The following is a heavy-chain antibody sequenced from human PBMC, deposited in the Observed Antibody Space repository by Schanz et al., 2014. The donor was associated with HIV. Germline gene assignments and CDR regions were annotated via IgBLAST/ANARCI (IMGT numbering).Heavy chain of an antibody. V-gene: IGHV1-2*02. Sequence: QVQLVQSGPEVRKPGASVKVSCKASGYTFIDYYIHWVRQAPGQGPEWMGYIKPNSGDTFYAQKFRGRVTMTRDTSMSTGSVELSRLTYDGTAVYFCTINQYQLLPFDYWGHGTLVSVSS. D-gene: IGHD6-6*01. CDR1: GYTFIDYY. J-gene: IGHJ4*01. CDR3: TINQYQLLPFDY. CDR2: IKPNSGDT.